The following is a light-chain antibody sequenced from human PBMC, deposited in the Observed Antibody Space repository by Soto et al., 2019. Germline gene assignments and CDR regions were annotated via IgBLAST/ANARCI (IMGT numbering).Light chain of an antibody. CDR3: QQYDGSPLT. Sequence: EIVLTQSPGTLSLSPGERATLSCMARQRVSMNYLAWYQQKRGQAPRLLIYGSSSMATGIPDRFSGSGSGKDFTLTISRLEPEDFAVYYCQQYDGSPLTFGGGTKVEIK. CDR1: QRVSMNY. CDR2: GSS. V-gene: IGKV3-20*01. J-gene: IGKJ4*01.